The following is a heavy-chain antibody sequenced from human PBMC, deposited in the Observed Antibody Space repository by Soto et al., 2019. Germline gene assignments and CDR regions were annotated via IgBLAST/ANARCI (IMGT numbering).Heavy chain of an antibody. CDR3: ARDYSSYGPFDY. CDR1: GVTFSIYA. D-gene: IGHD5-18*01. CDR2: ISSSSSTI. Sequence: WWSMRLSCAASGVTFSIYAMNWVRQAPGKGLEWVSYISSSSSTIYYADSVKGRFTISRDNAKNSLYLQMNSLRAEDTAVYYCARDYSSYGPFDYRGQGTLVTVSS. J-gene: IGHJ4*02. V-gene: IGHV3-48*01.